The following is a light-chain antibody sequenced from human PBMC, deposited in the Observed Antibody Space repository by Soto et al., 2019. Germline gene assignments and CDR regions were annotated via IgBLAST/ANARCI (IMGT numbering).Light chain of an antibody. CDR2: GAS. J-gene: IGKJ1*01. CDR1: QGLRNS. CDR3: LQDINYPWT. Sequence: AIRMTQSPSCLSAWVGDRVTIXCRASQGLRNSFGWFQQKPGKPRKGLIYGASNLQRVGPTRFSGSGSGTDFTLAISSLQPEDSATYYGLQDINYPWTFGQGTKVDIK. V-gene: IGKV1-6*01.